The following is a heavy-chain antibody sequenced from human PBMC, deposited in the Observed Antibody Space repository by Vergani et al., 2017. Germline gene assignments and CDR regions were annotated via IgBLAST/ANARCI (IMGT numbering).Heavy chain of an antibody. CDR2: MNPNSGNT. Sequence: QVQLVQSGAEVKKPGASVKVSCKASGYTFTSYDINWVRQATGQGLEWMGWMNPNSGNTGYAQKFHARVTMTRNTSISTAYMELSSLRSEDTAVYYCAKVGWLSGYFDYWGQGTLVTVSS. D-gene: IGHD3-22*01. CDR1: GYTFTSYD. V-gene: IGHV1-8*01. J-gene: IGHJ4*02. CDR3: AKVGWLSGYFDY.